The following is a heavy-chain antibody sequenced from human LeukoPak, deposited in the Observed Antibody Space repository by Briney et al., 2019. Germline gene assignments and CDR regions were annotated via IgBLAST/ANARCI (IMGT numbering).Heavy chain of an antibody. CDR3: ARSSNYCSGGSCYLIDY. J-gene: IGHJ4*02. D-gene: IGHD2-15*01. Sequence: GESLKISCKGSGYTFTSYWIGWVRQMPGKGLEWMGIIYPGDSDTTYSPSFQGQVTISADKSISTAYVQWSSLKASDTAMYYCARSSNYCSGGSCYLIDYWGQGTLVTVSS. V-gene: IGHV5-51*01. CDR2: IYPGDSDT. CDR1: GYTFTSYW.